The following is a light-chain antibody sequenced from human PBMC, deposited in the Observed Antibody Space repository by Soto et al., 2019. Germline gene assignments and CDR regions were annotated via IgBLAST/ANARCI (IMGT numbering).Light chain of an antibody. J-gene: IGKJ3*01. Sequence: DIQMTQSPSSLSASVGDRVTITCQASQGISTYLNWYQQKLGEAPKLLIYDVSNLQTGVPSRFSGSGSGTDFSFTISSLQPEDVATYYCQQYDILFTFGPGTKVDIE. CDR1: QGISTY. CDR3: QQYDILFT. CDR2: DVS. V-gene: IGKV1-33*01.